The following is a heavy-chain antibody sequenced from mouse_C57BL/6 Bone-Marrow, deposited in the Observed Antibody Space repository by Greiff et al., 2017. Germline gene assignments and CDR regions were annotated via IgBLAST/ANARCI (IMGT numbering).Heavy chain of an antibody. CDR3: ESGGLRRRRYDMDY. D-gene: IGHD2-4*01. CDR1: GYTFTSYW. CDR2: IDPSDSYT. Sequence: QVQLQQPGAELVMPGASVKLSCKASGYTFTSYWMHWVKQRPGQGLEWIGEIDPSDSYTNYNQKFKGKSTLTVDKSSSTAYMQLSSLTSEHTAVKYGESGGLRRRRYDMDYWGQGTSVTVSS. V-gene: IGHV1-69*01. J-gene: IGHJ4*01.